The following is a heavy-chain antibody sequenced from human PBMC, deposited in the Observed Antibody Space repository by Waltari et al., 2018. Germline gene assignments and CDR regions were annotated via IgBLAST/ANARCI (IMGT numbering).Heavy chain of an antibody. CDR2: IYTSGST. D-gene: IGHD6-13*01. V-gene: IGHV4-4*07. Sequence: QVQLQESGPGLVKPSETLSLTCTVSGGSISSYYWSWIRQPAGKGLEWIGRIYTSGSTNYNPSLKSRVTMSVDTSKNQFSLKLSSVTAADTAVYYCARGVPYSSSWYSLEHFDYWGQGTLVTVSS. J-gene: IGHJ4*02. CDR3: ARGVPYSSSWYSLEHFDY. CDR1: GGSISSYY.